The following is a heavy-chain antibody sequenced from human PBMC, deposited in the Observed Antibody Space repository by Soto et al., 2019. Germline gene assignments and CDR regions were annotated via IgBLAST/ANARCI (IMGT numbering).Heavy chain of an antibody. J-gene: IGHJ4*02. CDR1: GFTFHDYA. CDR2: IAFTGSAT. D-gene: IGHD5-18*01. V-gene: IGHV3-23*01. Sequence: GGSLRLSCATSGFTFHDYAMSWVRQAPGKGLEWVSAIAFTGSATYYADSVKGRFTISRDNSKNIVYLQMNSLRVDDTALYYCVKEVETVRLEAFALWGQGTQVTVS. CDR3: VKEVETVRLEAFAL.